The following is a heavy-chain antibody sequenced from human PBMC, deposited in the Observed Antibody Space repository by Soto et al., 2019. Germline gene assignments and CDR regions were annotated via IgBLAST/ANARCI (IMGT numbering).Heavy chain of an antibody. D-gene: IGHD6-13*01. CDR3: ARRKAPAGRQYYFAMDV. V-gene: IGHV3-21*01. CDR2: ISSGGGSV. Sequence: PGGSLRLSCAASGFTFSDYSMNWVRQAPGKWLEWVSSISSGGGSVHYADSMKGRFTISRDNAKNSLYLQLNSLGAEDTAVYYCARRKAPAGRQYYFAMDVWGQGXTVTVSS. CDR1: GFTFSDYS. J-gene: IGHJ6*02.